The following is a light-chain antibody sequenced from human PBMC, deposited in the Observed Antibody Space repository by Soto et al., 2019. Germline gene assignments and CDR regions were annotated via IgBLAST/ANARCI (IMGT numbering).Light chain of an antibody. CDR3: QHYDGSSRT. Sequence: ETVLTQSLGTVSLSPGERATLSCTTSQTVNSDYLAWYQQKPGQAPRLLIYGVFNRATGIPDRFSGSGSGTYFTLTISGLEPEDSAVYYCQHYDGSSRTFGQGTNLEI. J-gene: IGKJ2*01. CDR1: QTVNSDY. CDR2: GVF. V-gene: IGKV3-20*01.